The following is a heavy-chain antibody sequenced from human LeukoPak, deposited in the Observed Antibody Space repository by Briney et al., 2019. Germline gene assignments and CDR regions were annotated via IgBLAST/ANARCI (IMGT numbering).Heavy chain of an antibody. CDR3: ARVRRITRTTGDCYYYVVV. D-gene: IGHD1-7*01. J-gene: IGHJ6*03. Sequence: ASVKVSCKASGYTFTGYYLHWVRQAPGQGPEWMGWINPNSGGSNSAQKFQGRVTMTRDTSINTAYMELSRLTSDDTAVYYCARVRRITRTTGDCYYYVVVWGKETTVIVAS. CDR1: GYTFTGYY. CDR2: INPNSGGS. V-gene: IGHV1-2*02.